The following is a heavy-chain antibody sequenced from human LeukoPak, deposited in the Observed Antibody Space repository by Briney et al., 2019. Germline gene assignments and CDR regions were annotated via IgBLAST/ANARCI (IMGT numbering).Heavy chain of an antibody. Sequence: GGSLRLSCAASGFTFSSYSMNWVRQAPGKGLEWVSYISSSSSTIYYADSVKGRFTISRDNAKNSLYLQMNSLRSEDTAVYYCARDVGITMIENWFDPWGQGTLVTVSS. J-gene: IGHJ5*02. CDR3: ARDVGITMIENWFDP. CDR2: ISSSSSTI. D-gene: IGHD3-22*01. CDR1: GFTFSSYS. V-gene: IGHV3-48*01.